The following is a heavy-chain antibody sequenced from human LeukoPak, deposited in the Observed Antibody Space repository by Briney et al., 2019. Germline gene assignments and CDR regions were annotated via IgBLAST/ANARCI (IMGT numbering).Heavy chain of an antibody. J-gene: IGHJ4*02. CDR1: GGSISSSNW. V-gene: IGHV4-4*02. CDR2: SYNSSST. D-gene: IGHD2-15*01. CDR3: ARGMGYCSGGSCYSLYAPFDY. Sequence: PSGTLSLTCAVSGGSISSSNWWCCGLQPPGGGVEWFGDSYNSSSTNYNPSFKSRVTISVDKSKNKFSLKLRCVMAADTAVYYCARGMGYCSGGSCYSLYAPFDYWGQGTLVTVSS.